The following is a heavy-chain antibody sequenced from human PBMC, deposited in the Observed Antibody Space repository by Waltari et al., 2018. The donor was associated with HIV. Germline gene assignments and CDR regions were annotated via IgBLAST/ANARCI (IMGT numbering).Heavy chain of an antibody. Sequence: QVRLHEWGTGVLKPSETLSLSCSMYDRSFISYSWTWIRQSPGRGLQWIGEINHAGATNYNPSLRSRLIFSIDTSKKQFYMKLTSVTVADTATYFCARGYAAAAPYFGLDVWGQGTTVTVSS. V-gene: IGHV4-34*01. CDR2: INHAGAT. D-gene: IGHD6-13*01. CDR3: ARGYAAAAPYFGLDV. J-gene: IGHJ6*02. CDR1: DRSFISYS.